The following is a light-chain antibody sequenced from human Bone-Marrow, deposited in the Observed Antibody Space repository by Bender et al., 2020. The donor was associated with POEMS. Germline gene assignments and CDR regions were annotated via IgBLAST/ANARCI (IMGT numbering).Light chain of an antibody. V-gene: IGLV2-14*02. CDR2: EGI. J-gene: IGLJ1*01. CDR3: SAYAGYKNYV. CDR1: SSDVGNYNL. Sequence: QSALTQPASVSGSSGQSITISCTGTSSDVGNYNLVPWYQQHSGTAPKLMIYEGIKRPSGVPDRFSGSESGNTASLTVSDLQADDEADYYCSAYAGYKNYVFGTGTKVTVL.